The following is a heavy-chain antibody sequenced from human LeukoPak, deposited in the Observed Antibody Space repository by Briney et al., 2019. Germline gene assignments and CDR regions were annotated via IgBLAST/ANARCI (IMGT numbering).Heavy chain of an antibody. V-gene: IGHV4-59*07. J-gene: IGHJ5*02. CDR1: GASISSSF. Sequence: PSDTLSLTCTVSGASISSSFWTWIRQSPGKGLEWLAYIYYTGSTNLNPSLKSRLTISVDTSKNQFSLRLSSVTAADTAIYYCARRMTVSATNWFDPWGQGTLVTVSS. CDR2: IYYTGST. D-gene: IGHD5/OR15-5a*01. CDR3: ARRMTVSATNWFDP.